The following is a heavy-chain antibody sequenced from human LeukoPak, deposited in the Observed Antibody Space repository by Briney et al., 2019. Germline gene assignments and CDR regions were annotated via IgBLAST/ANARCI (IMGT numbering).Heavy chain of an antibody. J-gene: IGHJ5*02. D-gene: IGHD6-13*01. Sequence: SETLSLTCTVSGGSVSSGSYYWSWIRQPPGKGLEWIGYIYYSGSTNYNPSLKSRVTISVDTSKNQFSLKLSSVTAADTAVYYCARDLNTLYSSTWFDPWGQGTLVTVSS. CDR3: ARDLNTLYSSTWFDP. V-gene: IGHV4-61*01. CDR1: GGSVSSGSYY. CDR2: IYYSGST.